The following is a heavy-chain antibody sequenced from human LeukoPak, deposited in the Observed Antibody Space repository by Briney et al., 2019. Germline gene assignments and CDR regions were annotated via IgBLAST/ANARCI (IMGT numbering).Heavy chain of an antibody. CDR2: ISSSGSTI. Sequence: GGSLRLSCAASAFTFSDYYMSWIRQAPGKGLEWVSYISSSGSTIYYADSVKGRFTISRDNAKNSLYLQMNSLRAEDTAVYYCARDIVGATSDYFDYWGQGTLVTVSS. CDR3: ARDIVGATSDYFDY. D-gene: IGHD1-26*01. V-gene: IGHV3-11*01. CDR1: AFTFSDYY. J-gene: IGHJ4*02.